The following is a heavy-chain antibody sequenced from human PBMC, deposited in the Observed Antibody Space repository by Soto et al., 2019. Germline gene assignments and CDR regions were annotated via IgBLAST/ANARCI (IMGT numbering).Heavy chain of an antibody. CDR3: ARSYYDSTGFAVDP. CDR2: MYFGGRF. CDR1: GASVSHGY. Sequence: QMQLQASGPGLVKPSETLSLTCNVSGASVSHGYWSWIRQPPGKALEWIGFMYFGGRFNYNPSLTSRATISVETSKNQFSMKLTSVTASDTAVYYCARSYYDSTGFAVDPWGQGTLVTVSS. J-gene: IGHJ5*02. V-gene: IGHV4-59*02. D-gene: IGHD3-22*01.